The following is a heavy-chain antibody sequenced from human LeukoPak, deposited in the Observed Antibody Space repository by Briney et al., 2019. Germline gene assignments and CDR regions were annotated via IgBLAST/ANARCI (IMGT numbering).Heavy chain of an antibody. CDR3: ATDGRKWELLFDY. CDR1: GFNG. V-gene: IGHV3-30*02. J-gene: IGHJ4*02. Sequence: QPGGSLRLSCAVSGFNGMHWVRQAPGKGLEWVAFMQYDGSDKSYADSVKGRFTISRDNSKNTLYLQMNSLRPEDTAVYSCATDGRKWELLFDYWGQGTLVTVSS. CDR2: MQYDGSDK. D-gene: IGHD1-26*01.